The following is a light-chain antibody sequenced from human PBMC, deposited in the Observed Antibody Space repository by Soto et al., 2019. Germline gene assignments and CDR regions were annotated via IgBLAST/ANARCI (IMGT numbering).Light chain of an antibody. J-gene: IGLJ1*01. CDR3: GSWDSSLSAYV. CDR2: DDN. CDR1: SSNTGGNS. V-gene: IGLV1-51*01. Sequence: QSVLTQPPSVSAAPGQKVTISCSGSSSNTGGNSVSWYQQLPGTVPKLLIYDDNKRPSGIPDRFSGSKSGTSATLGITGFQTGDEADYYCGSWDSSLSAYVFGTGTKVTVL.